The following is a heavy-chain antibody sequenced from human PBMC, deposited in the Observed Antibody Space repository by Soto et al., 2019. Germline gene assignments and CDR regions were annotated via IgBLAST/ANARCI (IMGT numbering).Heavy chain of an antibody. CDR3: ARHATTTYSSGSYPWWFDP. V-gene: IGHV4-59*08. CDR2: INNSGST. Sequence: QVQLQESGPGLVKPSETLSLTCTVSGASISSSYWSWIRQPPGKGLEWIGYINNSGSTSKNPSLTSRVTISADTSKNQFSLKLSSVTAADTAVYYCARHATTTYSSGSYPWWFDPWGQGTLVTVSS. CDR1: GASISSSY. D-gene: IGHD3-10*01. J-gene: IGHJ5*02.